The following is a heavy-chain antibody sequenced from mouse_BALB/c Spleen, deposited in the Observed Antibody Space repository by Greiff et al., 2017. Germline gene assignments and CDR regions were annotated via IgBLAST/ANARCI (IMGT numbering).Heavy chain of an antibody. CDR3: ASYFRPFDY. CDR2: ILPGSGST. CDR1: GYTFSSYW. J-gene: IGHJ2*01. D-gene: IGHD1-1*01. V-gene: IGHV1-9*01. Sequence: VKLMESGAELMKPGASVKISCKATGYTFSSYWIEWVKQRPGHGLEWIGEILPGSGSTNYNEKFKGKATFTADTSSNTAYMQLSSLTSEDSAVYYCASYFRPFDYWGQGTTLTVSS.